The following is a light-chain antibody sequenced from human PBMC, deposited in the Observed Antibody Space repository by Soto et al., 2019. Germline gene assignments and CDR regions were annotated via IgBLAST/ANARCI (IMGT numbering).Light chain of an antibody. V-gene: IGKV3-20*01. J-gene: IGKJ1*01. CDR1: QPVNSGY. Sequence: IVLTQSPGTLSLSPGEGATLSCRASQPVNSGYLAWYQQKPGQAPRLLIYGASTRATGIPDRFSGSGSGTDFTLTISRLEPEDSAVYYCQQYGSSPTWTFGQGTKVDIK. CDR3: QQYGSSPTWT. CDR2: GAS.